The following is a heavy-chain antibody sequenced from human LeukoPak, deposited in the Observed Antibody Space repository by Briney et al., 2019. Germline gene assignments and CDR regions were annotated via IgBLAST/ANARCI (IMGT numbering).Heavy chain of an antibody. V-gene: IGHV3-9*01. J-gene: IGHJ4*02. CDR1: GFTFDDYA. Sequence: GGSLRLSCAASGFTFDDYAMHWVRQAPGKGLEWGSGISWNSGSIGYADSVKGRFTISRDNAKNSLYLQMNSLRAEDTALYYCAYSGSRSGFDYWGQGTLVTVSS. D-gene: IGHD1-26*01. CDR3: AYSGSRSGFDY. CDR2: ISWNSGSI.